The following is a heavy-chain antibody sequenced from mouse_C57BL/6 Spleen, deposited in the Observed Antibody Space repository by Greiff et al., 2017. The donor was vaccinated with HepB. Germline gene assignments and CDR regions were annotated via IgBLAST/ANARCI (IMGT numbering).Heavy chain of an antibody. D-gene: IGHD1-1*01. Sequence: EVQLQQSGPVLVKPGASVKMSCKASGYTFTDYYMNWVKQSHGKSLEWIGVINPYNGGTSYNQKFKGKATLTVDKSSSTAYMELNSLTSEDSAVYYCAHYGSTWCAYWGQGTLVTVSA. CDR3: AHYGSTWCAY. J-gene: IGHJ3*01. CDR2: INPYNGGT. CDR1: GYTFTDYY. V-gene: IGHV1-19*01.